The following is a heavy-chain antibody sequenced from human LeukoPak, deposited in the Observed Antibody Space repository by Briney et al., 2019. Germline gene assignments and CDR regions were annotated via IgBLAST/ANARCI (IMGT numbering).Heavy chain of an antibody. J-gene: IGHJ4*02. CDR1: GFTFSSYA. D-gene: IGHD4-17*01. CDR2: ISGSGGST. V-gene: IGHV3-23*01. CDR3: AKDALYGDSIYSDY. Sequence: PGGSLRLSCAASGFTFSSYAMSWVRQAPGKGLEWVSAISGSGGSTYYADSVKGRFTISRANSKNTMYLQMNSLRAEDTAVYYCAKDALYGDSIYSDYWSQGTLATVSS.